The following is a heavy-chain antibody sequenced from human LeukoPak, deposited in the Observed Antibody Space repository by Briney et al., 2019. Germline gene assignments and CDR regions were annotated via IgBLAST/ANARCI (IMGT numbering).Heavy chain of an antibody. V-gene: IGHV3-23*01. CDR2: ISGSGGST. Sequence: GGSLRLSCAASGFTFSNYAMSWVRQAPGKGLEWVSAISGSGGSTYYADSVKGRFTISRDNSKNTLYLQMNSLRAEDTAVYYCAKGPSYDSSGYQHRWGQGTLVTVSS. CDR3: AKGPSYDSSGYQHR. CDR1: GFTFSNYA. J-gene: IGHJ5*02. D-gene: IGHD3-22*01.